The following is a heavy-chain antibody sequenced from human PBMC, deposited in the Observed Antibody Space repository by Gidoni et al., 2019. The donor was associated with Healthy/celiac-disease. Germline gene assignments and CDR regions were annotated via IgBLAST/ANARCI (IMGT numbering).Heavy chain of an antibody. CDR3: AKRREYSGYDLDY. J-gene: IGHJ4*02. CDR1: GLTFSSNW. Sequence: QLVESGGGLVQPGGSLRLSCAASGLTFSSNWMHWVRQAPGKGLLWVSRINTDGSNTIYAYSVKGRFTISRDNARNTLYLQMNRLRVEDTAVYYCAKRREYSGYDLDYWGQGTLVTVSS. CDR2: INTDGSNT. D-gene: IGHD5-12*01. V-gene: IGHV3-74*01.